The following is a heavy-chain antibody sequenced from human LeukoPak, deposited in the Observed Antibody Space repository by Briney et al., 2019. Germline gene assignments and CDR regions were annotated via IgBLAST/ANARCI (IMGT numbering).Heavy chain of an antibody. J-gene: IGHJ3*02. CDR1: GYTFTGYY. Sequence: ASVKVSCKASGYTFTGYYMHWVRQAPGQGLEWMGWINPNSGGTNYAQKFQGRVTMTRDTSISTAYMELSRLRSDDTAVYYCARSKLPHYYYDSSGYPGGGAFDIWGQGTMVTVSS. D-gene: IGHD3-22*01. V-gene: IGHV1-2*02. CDR2: INPNSGGT. CDR3: ARSKLPHYYYDSSGYPGGGAFDI.